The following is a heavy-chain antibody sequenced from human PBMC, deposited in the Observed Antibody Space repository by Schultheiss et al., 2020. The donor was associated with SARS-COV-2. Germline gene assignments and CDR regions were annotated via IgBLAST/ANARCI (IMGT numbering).Heavy chain of an antibody. J-gene: IGHJ5*02. D-gene: IGHD3-22*01. CDR1: GFTFRTYS. CDR3: ANCYYDSTNWFDP. CDR2: ISYDGSNK. V-gene: IGHV3-30*18. Sequence: GGSLRLSCAASGFTFRTYSMNWVRQAPGKGLEWVAVISYDGSNKYYADSVKGRFTISRVNSKNTLSLQMNNLRAEDTAVYYCANCYYDSTNWFDPWGQGTLVTVSS.